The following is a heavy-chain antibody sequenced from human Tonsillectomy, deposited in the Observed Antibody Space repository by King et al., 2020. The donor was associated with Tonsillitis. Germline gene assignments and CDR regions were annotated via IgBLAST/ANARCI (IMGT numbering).Heavy chain of an antibody. CDR3: ASDPYSSTNYYYCYYYMDV. J-gene: IGHJ6*03. D-gene: IGHD6-13*01. Sequence: VQLVESGGGLVQPGGSLRLSCAASGFTIGSYEMNWVRQAPGKGLEWLSYISRSGSSVYYADSVKGRFTITRDNARNSLYLQMDSLRAEDTAVYYCASDPYSSTNYYYCYYYMDVWGKGTTVTVSS. CDR1: GFTIGSYE. V-gene: IGHV3-48*03. CDR2: ISRSGSSV.